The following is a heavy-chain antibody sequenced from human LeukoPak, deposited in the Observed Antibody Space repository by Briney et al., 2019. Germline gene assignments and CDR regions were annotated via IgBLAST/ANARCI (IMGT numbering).Heavy chain of an antibody. CDR1: GFTFSRYG. J-gene: IGHJ4*02. CDR2: IRKDGSDK. CDR3: AKDSSWAFDY. V-gene: IGHV3-30*02. Sequence: GGSLRLSCGASGFTFSRYGMHWVRQAPGKGLEWVTYIRKDGSDKYYADSVKGRFTISRDSSKNMVYLQTNSLRAEDTAIYYCAKDSSWAFDYWGQGTLVSVSS. D-gene: IGHD6-13*01.